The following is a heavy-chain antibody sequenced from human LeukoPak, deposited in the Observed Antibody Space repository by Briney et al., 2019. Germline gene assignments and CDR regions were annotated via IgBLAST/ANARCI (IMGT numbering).Heavy chain of an antibody. J-gene: IGHJ5*02. D-gene: IGHD3-9*01. CDR1: GGTFSSYA. V-gene: IGHV1-69*04. CDR3: ARDAAGYYDILTGYYKSPNWFDP. Sequence: ASVNVSCKASGGTFSSYAISWVRQAPGQGLEWMGRIIPILGIANYAQKFQGRVTITADKSTSTAYMELSSLRSEDTAVYYCARDAAGYYDILTGYYKSPNWFDPWGQGTLVTVSS. CDR2: IIPILGIA.